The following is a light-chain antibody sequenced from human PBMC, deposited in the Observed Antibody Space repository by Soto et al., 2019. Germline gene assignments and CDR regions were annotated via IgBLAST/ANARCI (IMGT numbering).Light chain of an antibody. Sequence: DIPMTQSPSTLSASVGDRVTITCRASQSISSWLAWYQQKPGKAPNLLIYKASSLQSGVPSRFSGSGSGTEFTLTISSLQADDCGTYYCQQYNDKWTFGQGTKVEIK. CDR1: QSISSW. CDR2: KAS. CDR3: QQYNDKWT. J-gene: IGKJ1*01. V-gene: IGKV1-5*03.